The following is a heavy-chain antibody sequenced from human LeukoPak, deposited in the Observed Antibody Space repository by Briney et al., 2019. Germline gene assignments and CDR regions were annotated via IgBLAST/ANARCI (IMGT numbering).Heavy chain of an antibody. CDR1: GGSFSGYY. Sequence: SETLSPTCAVYGGSFSGYYWSWIRQPPGKGLEWIGEINHSGSTNYNPSLKSRVTISVDTSKNQFSLKLSSVTAADTAVYYCARESSGYYLRFWFDPWGQGTLVTVSS. J-gene: IGHJ5*02. V-gene: IGHV4-34*01. CDR2: INHSGST. D-gene: IGHD3-22*01. CDR3: ARESSGYYLRFWFDP.